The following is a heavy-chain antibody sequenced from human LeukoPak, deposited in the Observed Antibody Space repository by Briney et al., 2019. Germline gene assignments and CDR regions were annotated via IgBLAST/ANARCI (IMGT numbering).Heavy chain of an antibody. D-gene: IGHD3-3*01. Sequence: SETLSLTCTVSGGSISSSSYYWGWIRQPPGKGLEWIGSIYYSGSTYYNPSLKSRVTISVDTSKNQFSLKLSSVTAADTAVYYCARDRTPHYDFWSGYYPDAFDIWGQGTMVTVSS. CDR1: GGSISSSSYY. J-gene: IGHJ3*02. CDR2: IYYSGST. CDR3: ARDRTPHYDFWSGYYPDAFDI. V-gene: IGHV4-39*07.